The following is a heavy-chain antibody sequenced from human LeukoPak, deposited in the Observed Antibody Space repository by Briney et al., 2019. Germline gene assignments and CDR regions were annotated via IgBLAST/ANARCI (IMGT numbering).Heavy chain of an antibody. J-gene: IGHJ5*02. CDR1: GYTFTSYG. D-gene: IGHD3-22*01. CDR2: ISAYNGNT. Sequence: ASVTVSCTASGYTFTSYGISWVRQAPGQGLAWMGWISAYNGNTNYAQKLQGRVTMTTDTSTSTAYMELRSLRSDDTAVYYCARDFSAYYYDRTWFDPWGQGTLVTVSS. V-gene: IGHV1-18*01. CDR3: ARDFSAYYYDRTWFDP.